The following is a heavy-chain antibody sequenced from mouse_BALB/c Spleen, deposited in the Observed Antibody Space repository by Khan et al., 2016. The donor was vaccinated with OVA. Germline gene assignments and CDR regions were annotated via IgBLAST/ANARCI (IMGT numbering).Heavy chain of an antibody. CDR1: GYTFTDYY. CDR2: INPNNGDT. J-gene: IGHJ1*01. V-gene: IGHV1-26*01. CDR3: TRGLFDV. Sequence: EVQLQQSGPELVKPGASVKMSCKASGYTFTDYYMKWLKQSHGKSLEWIGDINPNNGDTFYNQKFKDKATLTVDKSSSTAYMQLNSLTSEDSAVVYCTRGLFDVWGAGTTVTVSS.